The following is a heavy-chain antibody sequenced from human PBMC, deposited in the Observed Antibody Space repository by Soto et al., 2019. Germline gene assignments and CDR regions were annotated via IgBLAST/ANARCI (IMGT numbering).Heavy chain of an antibody. Sequence: GGSLRLSCAASGFTFSSYAMSWVRQAPGKGLEWVSAISGSGGSTYYADSVKGRFTISRDNSKNTLYLQMNSLRAEDTAVYYCARESRFLEWLSSFDYWGQGTLVTVSS. V-gene: IGHV3-23*01. D-gene: IGHD3-3*01. CDR3: ARESRFLEWLSSFDY. CDR2: ISGSGGST. CDR1: GFTFSSYA. J-gene: IGHJ4*02.